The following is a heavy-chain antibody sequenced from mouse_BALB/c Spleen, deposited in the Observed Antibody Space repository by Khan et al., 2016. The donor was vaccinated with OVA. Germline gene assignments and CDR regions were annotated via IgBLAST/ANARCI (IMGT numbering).Heavy chain of an antibody. CDR3: VRYGSSFFYY. D-gene: IGHD1-1*01. CDR2: ISGGGST. Sequence: EVELVESGGGLVKPGGSLRFSCAASGFTFSSYAMSWVRQTPEKRLEWVASISGGGSTYYPDSVKGRFTILRDNARYNLYLKMNSLRSEYTARYYCVRYGSSFFYYWGQGTTLTVSS. CDR1: GFTFSSYA. J-gene: IGHJ2*01. V-gene: IGHV5-6-5*01.